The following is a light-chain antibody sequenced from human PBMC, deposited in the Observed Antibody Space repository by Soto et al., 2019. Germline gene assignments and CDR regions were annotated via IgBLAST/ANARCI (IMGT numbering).Light chain of an antibody. CDR3: ASWDDSLSAAV. CDR2: RNS. J-gene: IGLJ7*01. CDR1: SSNIGSNY. V-gene: IGLV1-47*01. Sequence: QSVVTQTPSASGTPGQRVTISCYGSSSNIGSNYVYWYQQLPGTAPRLLIYRNSERPSGVPDRFAGSKSGTSASLAISGPRSEDEADYYCASWDDSLSAAVFGGGTQLTVL.